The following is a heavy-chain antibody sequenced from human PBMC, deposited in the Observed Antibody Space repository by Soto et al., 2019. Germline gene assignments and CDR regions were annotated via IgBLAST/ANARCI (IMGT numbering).Heavy chain of an antibody. D-gene: IGHD3-22*01. V-gene: IGHV3-48*02. CDR1: GFSLSRYS. Sequence: WRCXRLACASCGFSLSRYSINLFRHAPGKGLEFLAYISSRSSTIYYADSVKARFTISRDNAQNSMYMQMNSLREEDTGVYLCARGTYSFYYDGSAYDNIFDYWGKGTLVT. J-gene: IGHJ4*02. CDR3: ARGTYSFYYDGSAYDNIFDY. CDR2: ISSRSSTI.